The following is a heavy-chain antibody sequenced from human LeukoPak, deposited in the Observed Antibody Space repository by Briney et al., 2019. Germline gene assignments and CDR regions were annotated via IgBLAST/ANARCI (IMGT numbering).Heavy chain of an antibody. V-gene: IGHV4-59*01. CDR1: GGSISSYY. CDR3: ARGDYSNYYGGNWFDP. CDR2: IYYSGST. J-gene: IGHJ5*02. D-gene: IGHD4-11*01. Sequence: SQTLSLTCTVSGGSISSYYWSWIRQPPGKGLEWIGYIYYSGSTNYNPSLKSRVTISVDTSKNQFSLKLSSVTAADTAVYYCARGDYSNYYGGNWFDPWGQGTLVTVSS.